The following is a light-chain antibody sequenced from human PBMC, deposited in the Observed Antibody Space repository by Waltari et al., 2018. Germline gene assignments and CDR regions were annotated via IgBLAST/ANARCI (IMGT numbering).Light chain of an antibody. J-gene: IGLJ2*01. CDR1: SSDVGSYNL. Sequence: QSALTQPASVSGSPGQSITISCTGTSSDVGSYNLVSWYQQTPGKVPKLMIYEDSKRPSGLSNRFSGSKSGNTASLTISGLQAEDEADYYCCSYAAGGSSVLFGGGTKLTVL. V-gene: IGLV2-23*01. CDR3: CSYAAGGSSVL. CDR2: EDS.